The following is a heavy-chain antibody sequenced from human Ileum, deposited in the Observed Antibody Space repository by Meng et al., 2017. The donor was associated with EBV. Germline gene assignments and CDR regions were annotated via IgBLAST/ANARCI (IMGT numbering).Heavy chain of an antibody. CDR1: GGSITNNNW. J-gene: IGHJ4*02. V-gene: IGHV4-4*02. CDR2: ISQSGST. D-gene: IGHD7-27*01. CDR3: AKRTGDRGDYFDY. Sequence: QVQLQESGPRLVKPSGTLTLTCAVSGGSITNNNWSWVRQPPGQGLEWIGEISQSGSTYYNPSLKSRVTITGDKSKNNFSLRLSSVTAADTAVYYCAKRTGDRGDYFDYWGQGALVTVSS.